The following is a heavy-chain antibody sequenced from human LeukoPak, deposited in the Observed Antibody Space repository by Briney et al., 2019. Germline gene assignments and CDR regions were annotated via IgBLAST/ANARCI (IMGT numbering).Heavy chain of an antibody. CDR1: GYTFTDNY. D-gene: IGHD2-2*01. CDR3: ARDGPGYCSPTSCSDNWFDP. J-gene: IGHJ5*02. CDR2: INPKTGGT. Sequence: ASVKVSCKASGYTFTDNYIHWVRQAPGQGLEWMGRINPKTGGTNYAQKFQGRVTMTTDTSISTAYMDLSSLRSDDTAVYICARDGPGYCSPTSCSDNWFDPWGQRALVTVSS. V-gene: IGHV1-2*06.